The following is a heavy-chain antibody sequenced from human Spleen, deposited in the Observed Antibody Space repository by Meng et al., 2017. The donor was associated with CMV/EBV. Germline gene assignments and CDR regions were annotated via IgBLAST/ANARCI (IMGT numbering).Heavy chain of an antibody. D-gene: IGHD2-2*01. CDR3: AKDEASYCSSTSCYLTYGMDV. V-gene: IGHV3-43*01. Sequence: GESLKISCAASGFTFDDYTMHWVRQAPGKGLEWVSLISWDGGSTYYADSVKGRFTISRDNSKNSLYLQMNSLRTEDTALYYCAKDEASYCSSTSCYLTYGMDVWGQGTTVTVSS. CDR2: ISWDGGST. J-gene: IGHJ6*02. CDR1: GFTFDDYT.